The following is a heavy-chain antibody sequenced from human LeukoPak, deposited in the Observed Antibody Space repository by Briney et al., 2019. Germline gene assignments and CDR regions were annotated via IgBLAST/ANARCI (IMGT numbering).Heavy chain of an antibody. Sequence: KPSETLSLTCTVSGGSVSSGSYYWSWIRQPPGKGLEWIGYIYYSGSTNYNPSLKSRVTISVDTSKNQFSLKLSSVTAADTAVYYCARVIRCDFWSDKESNWFDPWGQGTLVTVSS. CDR1: GGSVSSGSYY. D-gene: IGHD3-3*01. V-gene: IGHV4-61*01. CDR3: ARVIRCDFWSDKESNWFDP. J-gene: IGHJ5*02. CDR2: IYYSGST.